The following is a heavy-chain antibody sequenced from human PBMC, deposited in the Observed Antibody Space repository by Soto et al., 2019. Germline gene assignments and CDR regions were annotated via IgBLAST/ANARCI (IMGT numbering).Heavy chain of an antibody. CDR3: SRGRDAYKMGNY. Sequence: QVQLQQWGAGLLKPSETLSLTCAVYVGSFSGYFWSWIRQPPVKGLEWIGEIDHSGNINYNPSLKSRANIAVDTSKNQFSLKLNSVTAADTAVYYCSRGRDAYKMGNYWGQGTLVTVSS. CDR2: IDHSGNI. CDR1: VGSFSGYF. J-gene: IGHJ4*02. D-gene: IGHD1-1*01. V-gene: IGHV4-34*02.